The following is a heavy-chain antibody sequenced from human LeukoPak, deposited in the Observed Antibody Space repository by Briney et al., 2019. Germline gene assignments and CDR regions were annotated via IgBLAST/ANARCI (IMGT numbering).Heavy chain of an antibody. D-gene: IGHD6-6*01. CDR2: INPDSGVA. CDR3: ARASGYSSSSGCVP. J-gene: IGHJ5*02. CDR1: GYIFTNYQ. Sequence: GASVKVSCKTSGYIFTNYQMHWVRQAPGQGLEWMGWINPDSGVAHYAQNFQGRITMTRDTSISTACMELSRLRSDDTAVYYCARASGYSSSSGCVPWGQGTLVTVPS. V-gene: IGHV1-2*02.